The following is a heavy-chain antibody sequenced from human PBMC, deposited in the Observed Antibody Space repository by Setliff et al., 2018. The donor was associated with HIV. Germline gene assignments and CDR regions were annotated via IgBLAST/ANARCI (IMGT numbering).Heavy chain of an antibody. J-gene: IGHJ3*02. CDR3: ARGRYSSGWYKDAFDI. D-gene: IGHD6-19*01. Sequence: PSETLSLTCIVSSGSIHSGSYYWSWIRQPVGKGLEWIGRIYTSGSTDYNPSLKSRVAISVDTSKNHFSLNLTSVTAADTAVYYCARGRYSSGWYKDAFDIWGQGTMVTVSS. CDR2: IYTSGST. CDR1: SGSIHSGSYY. V-gene: IGHV4-61*02.